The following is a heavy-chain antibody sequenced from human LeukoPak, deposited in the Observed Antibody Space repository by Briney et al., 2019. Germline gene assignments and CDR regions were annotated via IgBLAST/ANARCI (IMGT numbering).Heavy chain of an antibody. CDR2: IKSKTDGGTT. CDR1: GFTFSNAW. Sequence: GGSLRLSCAASGFTFSNAWMSWVRQAPGKGLEWVGRIKSKTDGGTTDYAAPVKGRFTISRDNSKNTLYLQMNSLRAEDTAVYYCANSNYYGSGSYYPRFVYWGQGTLVTVSS. J-gene: IGHJ4*02. D-gene: IGHD3-10*01. V-gene: IGHV3-15*01. CDR3: ANSNYYGSGSYYPRFVY.